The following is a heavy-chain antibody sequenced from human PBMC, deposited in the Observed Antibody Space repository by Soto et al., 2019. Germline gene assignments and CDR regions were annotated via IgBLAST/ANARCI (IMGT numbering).Heavy chain of an antibody. CDR3: AKGNCSSTSCYYYYYYGMDV. D-gene: IGHD2-2*01. CDR2: ISGSGGST. V-gene: IGHV3-23*01. CDR1: GFTFSSYA. Sequence: GGSLRLSCAASGFTFSSYAMSWVRQAPGKGLEWVSAISGSGGSTYYADSVKGRFTISRDNSKNTLYLQMNSLGAEDTAVYYCAKGNCSSTSCYYYYYYGMDVWGQGTTVTVSS. J-gene: IGHJ6*02.